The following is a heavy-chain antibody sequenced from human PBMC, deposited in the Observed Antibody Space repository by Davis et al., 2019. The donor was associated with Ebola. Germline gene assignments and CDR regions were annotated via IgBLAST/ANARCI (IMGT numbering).Heavy chain of an antibody. CDR1: GYTFNSHG. Sequence: ASVKVSCKASGYTFNSHGISWVRQAPGQGLEWMGWINAANGNTKHLQKFQGRVTITRDTSASTVYMELTSLRSEDTAVYYCARVDNWNRQSYFYGMDVWGQGTTVTVSS. D-gene: IGHD1-20*01. V-gene: IGHV1-3*01. CDR3: ARVDNWNRQSYFYGMDV. J-gene: IGHJ6*02. CDR2: INAANGNT.